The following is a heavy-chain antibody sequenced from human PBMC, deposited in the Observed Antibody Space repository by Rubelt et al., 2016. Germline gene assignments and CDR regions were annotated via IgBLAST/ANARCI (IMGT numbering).Heavy chain of an antibody. CDR3: ARKFTNYATYYFDY. J-gene: IGHJ4*02. CDR1: GGSIGNYY. CDR2: IYSSGST. V-gene: IGHV4-59*12. Sequence: QVQLRESGPGLVKPSETLSLTCTVSGGSIGNYYWSWIRQPPGKGLEYIGYIYSSGSTFYRPSLKSRVAMSVDTSKKQVSLKLSSVTAADTAVYYCARKFTNYATYYFDYWGQGTLVTVSS. D-gene: IGHD2-8*01.